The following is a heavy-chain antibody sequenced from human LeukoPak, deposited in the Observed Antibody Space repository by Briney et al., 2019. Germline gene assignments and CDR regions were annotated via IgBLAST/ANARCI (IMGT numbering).Heavy chain of an antibody. Sequence: PGGSLRLSSAASGFTFSSYGMHWVRQAPGKGLGWVAFIRYDGSNKYYADSVKGRFTISRDNSNNTLYLQMNSLSAESTFVYYSAKARRASVCWFVAWCQGTLVTFSS. CDR3: AKARRASVCWFVA. CDR1: GFTFSSYG. J-gene: IGHJ5*01. V-gene: IGHV3-30*02. CDR2: IRYDGSNK. D-gene: IGHD1-26*01.